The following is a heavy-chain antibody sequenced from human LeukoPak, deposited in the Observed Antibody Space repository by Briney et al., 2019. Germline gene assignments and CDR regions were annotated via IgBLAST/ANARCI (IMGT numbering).Heavy chain of an antibody. Sequence: GASVKVSCKASGYTFSSYDINWVRQATGQGLEWMGWKNPNSGRTGFAQKFQGRLTMTTDTSISTAYMELSSLTSEETAVYYCARGPVRTHGMDVWGQGTTVTVSS. CDR1: GYTFSSYD. V-gene: IGHV1-8*01. CDR3: ARGPVRTHGMDV. J-gene: IGHJ6*02. CDR2: KNPNSGRT.